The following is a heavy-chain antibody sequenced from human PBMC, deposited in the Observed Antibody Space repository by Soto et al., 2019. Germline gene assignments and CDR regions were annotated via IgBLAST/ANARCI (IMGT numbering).Heavy chain of an antibody. V-gene: IGHV1-69*04. CDR2: IITILGIA. J-gene: IGHJ4*02. CDR3: AREDCSGGSCFIDY. CDR1: GGTFSSYT. D-gene: IGHD2-15*01. Sequence: GASVKVSCKASGGTFSSYTISWVRQAPGQGLEWMGRIITILGIANYAQKFQGRVTITADKSTSTAYMELSSLRSEDTAVYYCAREDCSGGSCFIDYWGQGTLVTVSS.